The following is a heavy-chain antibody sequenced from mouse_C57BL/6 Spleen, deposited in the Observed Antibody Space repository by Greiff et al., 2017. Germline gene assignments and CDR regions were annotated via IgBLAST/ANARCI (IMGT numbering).Heavy chain of an antibody. CDR3: ARKYYCGSSWFAY. CDR2: IRDGGSYT. D-gene: IGHD1-1*02. J-gene: IGHJ3*01. Sequence: EVHLVESGGGVVKPGGTLKISCAASGFTFSSYAMSWVRQSPEKRLEWVATIRDGGSYTYNPDNEKCRFIINRDNAKNNLYLQMSHLKSEDTAMYYCARKYYCGSSWFAYWGKGTLVTVSA. CDR1: GFTFSSYA. V-gene: IGHV5-4*01.